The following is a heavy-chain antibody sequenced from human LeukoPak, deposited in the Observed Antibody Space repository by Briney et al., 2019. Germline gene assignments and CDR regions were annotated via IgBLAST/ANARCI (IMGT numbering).Heavy chain of an antibody. CDR3: ANPCSGGTCFPHW. CDR1: GFIFSSYA. J-gene: IGHJ4*02. CDR2: ISDSGAVT. D-gene: IGHD2-15*01. V-gene: IGHV3-23*01. Sequence: GGSLRLSCAASGFIFSSYAMSWVRRAPGKGLEWVSGISDSGAVTYYADSVKGRFTISRDNSKNTLYLQMNSLRVEDTAVYYCANPCSGGTCFPHWWGQGTLVTVSS.